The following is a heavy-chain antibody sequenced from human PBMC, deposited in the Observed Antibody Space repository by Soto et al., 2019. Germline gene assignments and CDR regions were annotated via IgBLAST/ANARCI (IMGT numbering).Heavy chain of an antibody. D-gene: IGHD6-19*01. CDR2: IIPIFGTA. CDR3: ARVREQWLFDYYYGMDV. Sequence: ASVKVSCKASGGTFSSYAISWVRQAPGQGLEWMGGIIPIFGTANYAQKFQGRVTITADESTSTAYMELSSLRSDDTAVYYCARVREQWLFDYYYGMDVWGQGTTVTVSS. J-gene: IGHJ6*02. V-gene: IGHV1-69*13. CDR1: GGTFSSYA.